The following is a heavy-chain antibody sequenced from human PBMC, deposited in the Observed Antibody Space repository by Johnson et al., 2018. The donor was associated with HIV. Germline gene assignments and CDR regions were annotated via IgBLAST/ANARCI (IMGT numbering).Heavy chain of an antibody. Sequence: VQLVESGGGLVQPGGSLRLSCAASGFTFSSYAMHWVRQAPGKGLEWVSGISWNSGSIVYADSMKGRFTISRDNAKNSLYLQMNSLRAEVTALYYCARAPGAGDAFDIWGQGTMVTVSS. CDR1: GFTFSSYA. J-gene: IGHJ3*02. CDR3: ARAPGAGDAFDI. CDR2: ISWNSGSI. D-gene: IGHD7-27*01. V-gene: IGHV3-9*01.